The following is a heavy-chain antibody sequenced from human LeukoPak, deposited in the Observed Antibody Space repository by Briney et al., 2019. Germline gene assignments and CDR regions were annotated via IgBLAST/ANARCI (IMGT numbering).Heavy chain of an antibody. CDR1: GFTVSSNY. CDR3: AREGVDTAMAYYYFDY. D-gene: IGHD5-18*01. J-gene: IGHJ4*02. CDR2: IYSGGST. V-gene: IGHV3-66*01. Sequence: PGGSLRLSCAASGFTVSSNYMSWVRQAPGKGLEWVSVIYSGGSTYYADSGKGRFTISRDNSKNTLYLQMNSLRAEDTAVYYCAREGVDTAMAYYYFDYWGQGTLVTVSS.